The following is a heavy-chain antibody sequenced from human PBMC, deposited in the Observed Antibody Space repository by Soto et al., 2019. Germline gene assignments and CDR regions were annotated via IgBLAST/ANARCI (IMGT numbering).Heavy chain of an antibody. CDR3: ARHLLAISTQDTFDY. Sequence: GGSLRLSCAASGFTFSSYWMSWVRQAPGKGLEWVANIKQDGSEKYYVDSVKGRFTISRDNAKNSLFLQMNSLRAEDTAVYYCARHLLAISTQDTFDYWGQGTLVTVSS. CDR2: IKQDGSEK. V-gene: IGHV3-7*01. CDR1: GFTFSSYW. J-gene: IGHJ4*02. D-gene: IGHD3-3*01.